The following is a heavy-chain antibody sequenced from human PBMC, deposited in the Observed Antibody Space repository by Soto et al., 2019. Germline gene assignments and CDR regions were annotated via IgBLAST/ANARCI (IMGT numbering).Heavy chain of an antibody. V-gene: IGHV4-31*03. J-gene: IGHJ3*01. CDR3: ATGSQSSGHPPDLDFWLNGSSVNV. CDR1: GESPIGGGYY. D-gene: IGHD3-3*01. Sequence: SETRYITCSVSGESPIGGGYYCTWILHHPGKGLEWIGYISYTGSPYYNPSLKSRLTISVDTSKNQFSLKLSSVTAPDTAVSYCATGSQSSGHPPDLDFWLNGSSVNV. CDR2: ISYTGSP.